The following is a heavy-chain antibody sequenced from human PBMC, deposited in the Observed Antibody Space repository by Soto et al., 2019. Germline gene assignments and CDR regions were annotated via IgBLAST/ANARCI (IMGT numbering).Heavy chain of an antibody. D-gene: IGHD3-9*01. J-gene: IGHJ4*02. CDR2: ISYDGSNK. CDR1: GFTFSSYG. CDR3: AKDPNPYYDILTGYYNGYFDY. V-gene: IGHV3-30*18. Sequence: QVQLVESGGGVVQPGRSLRLSCAASGFTFSSYGMHWVRQAPGKGLEWVAVISYDGSNKYYADSVKGRFTISRDNSKNTLYLQMNSLRAEDTAVYYCAKDPNPYYDILTGYYNGYFDYWGQGTLVTVSS.